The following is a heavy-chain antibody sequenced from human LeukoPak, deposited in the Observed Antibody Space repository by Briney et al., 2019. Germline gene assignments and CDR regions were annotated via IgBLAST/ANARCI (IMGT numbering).Heavy chain of an antibody. J-gene: IGHJ3*02. Sequence: PGGSLRLSCAASGFTFSSYWMHWVRQAPGKGLMWVSRINSDGSSTIYADSVKGRFTISRDNSKNTLYLQTSSLRAEDTAVYYCAKTGRFGEPKSAFDIWGQGTMVTVSS. CDR3: AKTGRFGEPKSAFDI. CDR1: GFTFSSYW. V-gene: IGHV3-74*01. D-gene: IGHD3-10*01. CDR2: INSDGSST.